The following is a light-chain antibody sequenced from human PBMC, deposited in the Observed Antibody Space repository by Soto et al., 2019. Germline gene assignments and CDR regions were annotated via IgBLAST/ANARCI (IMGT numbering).Light chain of an antibody. CDR1: SSDVGSNNR. CDR3: SSFTTSNTYV. J-gene: IGLJ1*01. V-gene: IGLV2-18*02. Sequence: QSALTQPPSVSGSPGQSVAISCSGSSSDVGSNNRVSWYQQSPGTAPKLLIYDVTNRPSGVPDRFSGSKSGNTASLTISGLQAEDEADYYCSSFTTSNTYVFGTETKLTVL. CDR2: DVT.